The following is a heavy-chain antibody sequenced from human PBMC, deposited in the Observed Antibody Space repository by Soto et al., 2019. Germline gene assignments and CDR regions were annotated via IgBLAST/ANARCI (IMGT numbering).Heavy chain of an antibody. D-gene: IGHD3-16*01. V-gene: IGHV1-24*01. CDR1: GYTLTELS. CDR3: ATDFIRGRSFDY. Sequence: GASVKVSCKVSGYTLTELSMHWVRQAPGKGLEWMGGFDPEDGETIYAQKFQGRVTMTEDTSTDTAYMELSSLRSEDTAVYYCATDFIRGRSFDYWGQGTLVTVSS. CDR2: FDPEDGET. J-gene: IGHJ4*02.